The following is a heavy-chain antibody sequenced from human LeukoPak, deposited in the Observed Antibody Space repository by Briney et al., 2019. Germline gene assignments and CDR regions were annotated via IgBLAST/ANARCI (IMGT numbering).Heavy chain of an antibody. CDR2: IYYSGST. D-gene: IGHD3-22*01. CDR3: ARDLLYYYDSSGDAFDI. CDR1: GGSISSGDYY. V-gene: IGHV4-30-4*08. J-gene: IGHJ3*02. Sequence: SQTLSLTCTVSGGSISSGDYYWSWIRQPPGKGLEWIGYIYYSGSTYYNPSLKSRVTISVDTSKNQFSLKLSSVTAADTAVYYCARDLLYYYDSSGDAFDIWGQGTTVTVSS.